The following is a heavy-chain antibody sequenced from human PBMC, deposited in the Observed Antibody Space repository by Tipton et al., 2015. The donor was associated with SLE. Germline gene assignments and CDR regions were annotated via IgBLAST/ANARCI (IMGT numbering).Heavy chain of an antibody. CDR2: IYYSGST. CDR1: GGSISSYY. D-gene: IGHD4-17*01. V-gene: IGHV4-59*01. J-gene: IGHJ5*02. Sequence: TLSLTCTVSGGSISSYYWSWIRQPPGKGLEWIGYIYYSGSTNYNPSLKSRVTISVDTSKNQFSLKLSSVTAADTAVYYCARDSGRRIYGDYGEGWFDPWGQGTLVTVSS. CDR3: ARDSGRRIYGDYGEGWFDP.